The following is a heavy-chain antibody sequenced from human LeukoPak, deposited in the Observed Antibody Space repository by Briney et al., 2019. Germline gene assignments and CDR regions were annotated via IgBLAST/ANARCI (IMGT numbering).Heavy chain of an antibody. J-gene: IGHJ4*02. Sequence: GASVKVSCKASGYTFSSYDISWVRQAPGQGLEWMGGIIPIFGTANYAQKFQGRVTITTDESTSTAYMELSSLRSEDTAVYYCARGHLGIAARPGYFDYWGQGTLVTVSS. CDR1: GYTFSSYD. CDR3: ARGHLGIAARPGYFDY. D-gene: IGHD6-6*01. V-gene: IGHV1-69*05. CDR2: IIPIFGTA.